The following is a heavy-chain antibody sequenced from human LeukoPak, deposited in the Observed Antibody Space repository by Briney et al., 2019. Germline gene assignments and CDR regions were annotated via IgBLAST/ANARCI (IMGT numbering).Heavy chain of an antibody. Sequence: GGSLRLSCAASGFTFSGYAMHWVRQAPGKGLEWVAVISYDGSNEYYADSVKGRFTISRDNAKNTLYLQMNSLRAEDTAVYYCARRVVVPAAPYYFDYWGQGTLVTVSS. CDR2: ISYDGSNE. V-gene: IGHV3-30*04. J-gene: IGHJ4*02. D-gene: IGHD2-2*01. CDR1: GFTFSGYA. CDR3: ARRVVVPAAPYYFDY.